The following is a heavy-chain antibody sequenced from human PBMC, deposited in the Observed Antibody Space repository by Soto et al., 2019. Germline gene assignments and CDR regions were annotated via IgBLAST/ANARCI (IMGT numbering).Heavy chain of an antibody. CDR1: GLTFTSSA. CDR2: IVVGSGST. D-gene: IGHD3-22*01. CDR3: AADPYYYDSSDYYSFDY. V-gene: IGHV1-58*01. J-gene: IGHJ4*02. Sequence: SVKVSFKASGLTFTSSAVQWVRQARGQRLEWIGWIVVGSGSTNYAQKFQERVTITRDMSTSTAYLELSSLRSDDTAVYYCAADPYYYDSSDYYSFDYWGQGTLVTVSS.